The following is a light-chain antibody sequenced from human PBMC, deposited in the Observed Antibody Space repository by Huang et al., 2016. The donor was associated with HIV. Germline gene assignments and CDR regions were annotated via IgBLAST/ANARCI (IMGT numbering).Light chain of an antibody. J-gene: IGKJ1*01. CDR2: GAS. V-gene: IGKV3-15*01. CDR3: QQYNKWPPWT. CDR1: QGVNDN. Sequence: EIVMTQSPATLSVSPGERATLSCGASQGVNDNVAWYQQQPGQAPRLLMYGASDRATGIPARFSGSGSGTEFNLTISSLQSEDFAIYFCQQYNKWPPWTFGQGTKVEIK.